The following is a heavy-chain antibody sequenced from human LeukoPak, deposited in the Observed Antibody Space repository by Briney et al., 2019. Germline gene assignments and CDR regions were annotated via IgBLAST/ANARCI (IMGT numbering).Heavy chain of an antibody. D-gene: IGHD3-3*01. CDR1: GFTVSSNY. CDR2: IYSGGST. CDR3: ARDRRYDFWSGYYSYYFDY. Sequence: GGSLRLSCAASGFTVSSNYMSWVRQAPGKGLEWVSVIYSGGSTYYADSVKSRFTISRDNSKNTLYPQMNSLRAEDTAVYYCARDRRYDFWSGYYSYYFDYWGQGTLVTVSS. V-gene: IGHV3-66*02. J-gene: IGHJ4*02.